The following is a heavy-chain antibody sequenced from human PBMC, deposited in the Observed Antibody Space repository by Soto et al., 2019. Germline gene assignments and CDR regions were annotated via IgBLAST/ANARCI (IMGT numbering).Heavy chain of an antibody. CDR3: ARVDYGDSNAFDI. Sequence: ASVKVSCKASGYTFTSYGVNWVRQAPGQGLEWMGWIRSYNNSTNYAQKLQGRVTMTTDTSTNTAYMELRSLRSDDTAVYYCARVDYGDSNAFDIWGQGTMVTVSS. J-gene: IGHJ3*02. CDR1: GYTFTSYG. CDR2: IRSYNNST. V-gene: IGHV1-18*01. D-gene: IGHD4-17*01.